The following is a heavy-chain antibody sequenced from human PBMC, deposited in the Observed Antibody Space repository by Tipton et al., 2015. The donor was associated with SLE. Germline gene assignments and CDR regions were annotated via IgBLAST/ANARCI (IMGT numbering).Heavy chain of an antibody. D-gene: IGHD3-9*01. CDR2: VYESGTT. V-gene: IGHV4-39*07. CDR1: GGYITSDIYY. Sequence: TLSLTCFVSGGYITSDIYYWGWIRQPPGKGLEWIGSVYESGTTYYNPSLKSRVSISVDMSKNEVSLKLTSVTAGDTAVYYCARGVYDIVTGSKRFDPWGQGILVTVSS. CDR3: ARGVYDIVTGSKRFDP. J-gene: IGHJ5*02.